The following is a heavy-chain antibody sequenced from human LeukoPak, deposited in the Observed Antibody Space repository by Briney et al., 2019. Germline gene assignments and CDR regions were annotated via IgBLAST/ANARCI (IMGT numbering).Heavy chain of an antibody. CDR1: GYTFTSYY. V-gene: IGHV1-46*01. Sequence: ASVKVSCKASGYTFTSYYMHWVRRAPGQGLEWMGIINPSGGSTSYAQKFQGRVTMTRDTSTSTVYMELSSLRSEDTAVYYCARDVLSTLAAARFDPWGQGTLVTVSS. CDR2: INPSGGST. CDR3: ARDVLSTLAAARFDP. J-gene: IGHJ5*02. D-gene: IGHD6-13*01.